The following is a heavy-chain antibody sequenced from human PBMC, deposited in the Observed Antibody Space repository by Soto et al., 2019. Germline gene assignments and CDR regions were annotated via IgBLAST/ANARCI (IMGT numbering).Heavy chain of an antibody. D-gene: IGHD1-26*01. V-gene: IGHV3-30*18. CDR2: ISYDGSNK. CDR1: GFTFSSYG. Sequence: GGSLRLSCAASGFTFSSYGMHWVRQAPGKGLEWVAVISYDGSNKYYADSVKGRFTISRDNSKNTLYLQMNSLRAEDTAVYYCAKDRNPLVGRHAFDIWGQGTMVTVSS. CDR3: AKDRNPLVGRHAFDI. J-gene: IGHJ3*02.